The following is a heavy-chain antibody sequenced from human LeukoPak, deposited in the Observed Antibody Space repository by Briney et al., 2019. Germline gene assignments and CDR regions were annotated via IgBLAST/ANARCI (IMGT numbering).Heavy chain of an antibody. V-gene: IGHV1-3*01. CDR1: GYTFTSYA. J-gene: IGHJ5*02. CDR2: IDAGDGNT. D-gene: IGHD1-26*01. Sequence: ASVKVSCKASGYTFTSYAMHWVRQAPGQSLEWMGWIDAGDGNTKYSERFQGRVTITRDTSASTAYMELSSLRSEDTAVYYCARGQWELLNWFDPWGQGTLVTVSS. CDR3: ARGQWELLNWFDP.